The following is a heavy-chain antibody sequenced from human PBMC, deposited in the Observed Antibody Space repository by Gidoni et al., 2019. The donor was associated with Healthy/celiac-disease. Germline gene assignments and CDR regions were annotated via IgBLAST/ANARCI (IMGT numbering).Heavy chain of an antibody. V-gene: IGHV1-69*04. CDR3: ARVVSGGEWEVYDYYYGMDV. Sequence: QVQLVQSGAEVKKPGSSVKVSCKASGGTFSSYAISWVRQAPGQGLEWMGRIIPILGIANYAQKCQGRVTITADKSTSTAYMELSSLRSEDTAVYYCARVVSGGEWEVYDYYYGMDVWGQGTTVTVSS. CDR2: IIPILGIA. D-gene: IGHD2-8*02. J-gene: IGHJ6*02. CDR1: GGTFSSYA.